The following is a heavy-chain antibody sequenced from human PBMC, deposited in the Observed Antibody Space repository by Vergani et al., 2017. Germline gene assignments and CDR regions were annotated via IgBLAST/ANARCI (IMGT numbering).Heavy chain of an antibody. D-gene: IGHD1-1*01. CDR1: GFTSSYYG. Sequence: QVHLVESGGGVVQPGRSLRLSCVVSGFTSSYYGMHWVRQAPGKGLEWVAVISYDGTQTYYADSVKGRFTISRDNSKSTLYLQINSLRTEDTAVYYCATKSCGTPGCQIGYIREWGQGNLVTGSS. CDR3: ATKSCGTPGCQIGYIRE. V-gene: IGHV3-30*03. CDR2: ISYDGTQT. J-gene: IGHJ1*01.